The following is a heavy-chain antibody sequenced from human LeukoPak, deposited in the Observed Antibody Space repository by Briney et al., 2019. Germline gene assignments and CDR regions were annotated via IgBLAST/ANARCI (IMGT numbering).Heavy chain of an antibody. CDR2: MYYSGST. CDR3: ARDPGYCSGGSCGNFDY. CDR1: GGSVSSASNY. J-gene: IGHJ4*02. D-gene: IGHD2-15*01. V-gene: IGHV4-61*01. Sequence: LETLSLTCIVSGGSVSSASNYWSWIRQPPGKGLEWIGYMYYSGSTSYNPSLKSRVTISADTSKNQFSLKLSSVTAADTAVYYCARDPGYCSGGSCGNFDYWGQGTLVTVSS.